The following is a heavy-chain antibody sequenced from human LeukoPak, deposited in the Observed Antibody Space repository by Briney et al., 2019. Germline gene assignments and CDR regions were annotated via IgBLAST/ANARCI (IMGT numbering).Heavy chain of an antibody. CDR2: IYHSGRT. CDR1: GYSISSGYY. V-gene: IGHV4-38-2*01. J-gene: IGHJ4*02. CDR3: ARPADYGGDFDY. D-gene: IGHD4-23*01. Sequence: SETLSLTCAVSGYSISSGYYWGWIRQPPGKGLEWIGSIYHSGRTYYNPSLKSRVTISVDTSKNQFSLKLSSVTAADTAVYYCARPADYGGDFDYWGQGALVTVSS.